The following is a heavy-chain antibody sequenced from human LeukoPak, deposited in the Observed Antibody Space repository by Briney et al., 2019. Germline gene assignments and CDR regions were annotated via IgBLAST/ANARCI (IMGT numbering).Heavy chain of an antibody. D-gene: IGHD2-8*01. V-gene: IGHV1-18*01. CDR3: GRNGVVAENRLYVVY. CDR1: RYSFMGYV. Sequence: ASVKVSCKASRYSFMGYVFSCGCQGPGQGGEWVGWIGANNANTKLEQKFQGRLTIAIDTSTGIVHMELRDLISDDTAVYYCGRNGVVAENRLYVVYWGQGTLATVSS. CDR2: IGANNANT. J-gene: IGHJ4*02.